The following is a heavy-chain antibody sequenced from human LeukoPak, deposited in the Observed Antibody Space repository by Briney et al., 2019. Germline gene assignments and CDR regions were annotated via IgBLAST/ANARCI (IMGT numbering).Heavy chain of an antibody. V-gene: IGHV4-59*12. J-gene: IGHJ4*02. CDR3: ARSRPVHCSIISCYGLDPFAY. D-gene: IGHD2-2*01. CDR1: GGSISSYY. Sequence: KPSETLSLTCTVSGGSISSYYWSWIRQPPGKGLEWIGYIYYSGSTYYNPSLKSRVTISVDTSKNQFSLKLSSVTAADTAIYYCARSRPVHCSIISCYGLDPFAYWGQGTLVTVSS. CDR2: IYYSGST.